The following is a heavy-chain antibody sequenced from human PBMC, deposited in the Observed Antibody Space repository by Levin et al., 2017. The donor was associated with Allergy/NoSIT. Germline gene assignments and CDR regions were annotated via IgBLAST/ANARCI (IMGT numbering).Heavy chain of an antibody. J-gene: IGHJ3*01. CDR3: ARETPMFDF. Sequence: GGSLILSCAASGFTFSSYALTWVRQAPGKGLEWVSVISGSGGSTYYADSVKGRFTISRDNSKNTLYLQMNSLRAGDTAVYYCARETPMFDFWGQGTMVTVSS. V-gene: IGHV3-23*01. CDR2: ISGSGGST. CDR1: GFTFSSYA.